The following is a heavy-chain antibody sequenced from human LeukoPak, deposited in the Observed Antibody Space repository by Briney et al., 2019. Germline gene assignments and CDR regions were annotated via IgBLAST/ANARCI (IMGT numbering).Heavy chain of an antibody. Sequence: PGGSLRLSCAASGFTFSNAWMSWVRQAPGKGLEWVGRIKSETDGGTTDYAAPVKGRFTISRDDSKSTLYLQLNSLKTEDTALYYCTTDIVRYSANYYDHWGQGTLVTVSS. CDR1: GFTFSNAW. J-gene: IGHJ4*02. V-gene: IGHV3-15*01. D-gene: IGHD1-26*01. CDR3: TTDIVRYSANYYDH. CDR2: IKSETDGGTT.